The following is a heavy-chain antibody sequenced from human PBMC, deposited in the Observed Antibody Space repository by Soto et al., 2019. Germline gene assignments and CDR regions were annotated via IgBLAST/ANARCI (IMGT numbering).Heavy chain of an antibody. CDR2: INAGSGGT. CDR3: ATMGTSATGLYYFDY. CDR1: GYTFTSYA. V-gene: IGHV1-2*02. J-gene: IGHJ4*02. D-gene: IGHD1-7*01. Sequence: ASVKVSCKASGYTFTSYAMHWVRQAPGQRLEWMGWINAGSGGTNYAQKFQGRVTMTRDTSISTAYMELSRLRSAADTAVYYCATMGTSATGLYYFDYWGQGTLVTVSS.